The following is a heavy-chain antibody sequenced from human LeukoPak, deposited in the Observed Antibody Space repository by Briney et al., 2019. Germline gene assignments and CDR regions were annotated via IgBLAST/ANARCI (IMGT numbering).Heavy chain of an antibody. V-gene: IGHV4-39*01. J-gene: IGHJ4*02. CDR2: IYYSGST. CDR3: ARVEQWLMGQSFDY. Sequence: PSETLSLTCTVSGGSLSSSSYYWGWTRQPPGKGLEWIGSIYYSGSTYYHPSIKSRVTISVDTSKNQFSLKLSSVTAADTAVYYCARVEQWLMGQSFDYWVQGTLVTVSS. D-gene: IGHD6-19*01. CDR1: GGSLSSSSYY.